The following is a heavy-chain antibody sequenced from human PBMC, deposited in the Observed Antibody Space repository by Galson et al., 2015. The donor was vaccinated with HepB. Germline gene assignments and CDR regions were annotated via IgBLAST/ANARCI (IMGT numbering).Heavy chain of an antibody. Sequence: SVKVSCKASGGTFSSYAISWVRQAPGHGLEWMGGIVPIFGTANYAQKFQGRVTITADESTSTAYMELSSLRSEDTAVYYCATEGDCSSTSCYVDYWGQGTLVTVSS. CDR2: IVPIFGTA. CDR3: ATEGDCSSTSCYVDY. D-gene: IGHD2-2*01. J-gene: IGHJ4*02. V-gene: IGHV1-69*13. CDR1: GGTFSSYA.